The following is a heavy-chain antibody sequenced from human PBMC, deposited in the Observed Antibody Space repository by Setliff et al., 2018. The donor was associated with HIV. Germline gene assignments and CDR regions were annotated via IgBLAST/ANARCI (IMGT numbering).Heavy chain of an antibody. J-gene: IGHJ4*02. Sequence: SETLSLTCTVSGGSISSGGYYWSWIRQHPGKGLEWIGYIYYSGSTYYNPSLKSRVTISVDTSKNQFSLKLSSVTAADTAVYYCARSGIGNPFDDWGQGTLVTVSS. CDR3: ARSGIGNPFDD. V-gene: IGHV4-31*03. CDR1: GGSISSGGYY. D-gene: IGHD3-10*01. CDR2: IYYSGST.